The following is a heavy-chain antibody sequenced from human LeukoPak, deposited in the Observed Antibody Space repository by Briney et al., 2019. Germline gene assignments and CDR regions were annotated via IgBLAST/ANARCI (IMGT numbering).Heavy chain of an antibody. Sequence: PSETLSLTCTVSGGSISSYYWSWIRQPAGKGLEWIGRIYTSGSTNYNPSLKSRVTMSVDTSKNQFSLKLSSVTAADTAVYYCARGGGYSLVYYYYGMDVWGQGTTVTVSS. CDR2: IYTSGST. V-gene: IGHV4-4*07. CDR3: ARGGGYSLVYYYYGMDV. J-gene: IGHJ6*02. D-gene: IGHD5-18*01. CDR1: GGSISSYY.